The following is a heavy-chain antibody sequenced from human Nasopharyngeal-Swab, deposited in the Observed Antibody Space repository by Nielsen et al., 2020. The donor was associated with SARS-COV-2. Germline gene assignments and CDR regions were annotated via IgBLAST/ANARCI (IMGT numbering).Heavy chain of an antibody. CDR1: GYTLTELS. V-gene: IGHV1-24*01. CDR2: FDPEDGET. Sequence: ALVKVSCKVSGYTLTELSMHWVRQAPGKGLEWMGGFDPEDGETIYAQKFQGRVTMTEDTSTDTAYMELSSLRSEDTAVYYCATSAPYCSGGSCYSSWFDPWGQGTLVTVSS. D-gene: IGHD2-15*01. J-gene: IGHJ5*02. CDR3: ATSAPYCSGGSCYSSWFDP.